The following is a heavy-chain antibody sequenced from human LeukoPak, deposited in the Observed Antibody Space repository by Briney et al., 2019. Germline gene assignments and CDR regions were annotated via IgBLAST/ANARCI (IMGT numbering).Heavy chain of an antibody. J-gene: IGHJ4*02. D-gene: IGHD3-22*01. CDR3: ARDSGQYYYDSSGYYYFDY. CDR2: ITSGSSHI. V-gene: IGHV3-21*01. CDR1: GFTFSSYN. Sequence: PGGSLRLSCAASGFTFSSYNMNWVRQTPGQGLEWVSSITSGSSHIYYADSVKGRFTISRDNAKSSLYLQMNSLRAEDTAVYYCARDSGQYYYDSSGYYYFDYWGQGTLVTVSS.